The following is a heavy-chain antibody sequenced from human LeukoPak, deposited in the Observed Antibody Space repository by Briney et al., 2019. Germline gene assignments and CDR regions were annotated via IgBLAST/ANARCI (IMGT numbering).Heavy chain of an antibody. Sequence: GGSLRLSCAASGFTFSSYGMHWVRQAPGKGLEWVAVISYDGSNKYYADSVKGRFTISRDNSKNTLYLQMNSLRAEDTAVYYCAKDMTTTSYYYHYYGMDVWGQGTTVTVSS. J-gene: IGHJ6*02. D-gene: IGHD1-1*01. V-gene: IGHV3-30*18. CDR2: ISYDGSNK. CDR3: AKDMTTTSYYYHYYGMDV. CDR1: GFTFSSYG.